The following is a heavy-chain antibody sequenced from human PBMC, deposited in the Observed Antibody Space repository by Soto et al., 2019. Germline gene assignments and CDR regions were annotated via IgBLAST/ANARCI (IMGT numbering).Heavy chain of an antibody. J-gene: IGHJ6*02. CDR3: ARDRVSGLVVAATRTYYYYAMDV. CDR1: GFTFSSYS. Sequence: EVQLVESGGGLVKPGGSLRLSCAASGFTFSSYSMNWVRQAPGKGLEWVSSISSSSSYIYYADSVKGRFTISRDNAKNSLYLQMNSLRAEDTAVYYCARDRVSGLVVAATRTYYYYAMDVWGQGTTVTVSS. CDR2: ISSSSSYI. V-gene: IGHV3-21*06. D-gene: IGHD2-15*01.